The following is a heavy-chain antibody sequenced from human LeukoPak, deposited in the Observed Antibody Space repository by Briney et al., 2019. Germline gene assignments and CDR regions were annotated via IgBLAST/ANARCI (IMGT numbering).Heavy chain of an antibody. D-gene: IGHD3-22*01. CDR1: GYTFTGYY. CDR2: INPNSGGT. CDR3: ARDLIPLYYDSSGWFDH. Sequence: ASVKVSCKASGYTFTGYYMHWVRQAPGQGLEWMGRINPNSGGTNYAQKFQGRVTMTRDTSISTAYMELSRLRSGDTAVYYCARDLIPLYYDSSGWFDHWGQGTLVTVSS. V-gene: IGHV1-2*06. J-gene: IGHJ5*02.